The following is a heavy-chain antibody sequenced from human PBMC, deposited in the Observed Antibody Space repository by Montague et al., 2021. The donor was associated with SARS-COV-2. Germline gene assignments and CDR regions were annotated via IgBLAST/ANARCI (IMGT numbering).Heavy chain of an antibody. V-gene: IGHV2-70*01. Sequence: PALVKPTQTLTLTCTFSGFSLSTSGMCVSWIRQPPGKALEWLALIDWDDDKYYSTSLKTRLTISKDTSKNQVVLTMTNMDPVDTATYYCARMTTVVTLGYYYYYGMDVWGQGITVTVSS. CDR2: IDWDDDK. J-gene: IGHJ6*02. D-gene: IGHD4-23*01. CDR3: ARMTTVVTLGYYYYYGMDV. CDR1: GFSLSTSGMC.